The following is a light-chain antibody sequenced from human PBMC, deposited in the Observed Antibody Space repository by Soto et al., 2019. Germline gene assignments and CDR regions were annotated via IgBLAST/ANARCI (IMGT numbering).Light chain of an antibody. CDR1: NSDVGGYNY. CDR2: DVS. V-gene: IGLV2-8*01. J-gene: IGLJ3*02. Sequence: QSALTQPPSASGSPGQSVTISCTGTNSDVGGYNYVSWYQQHPGKAPKLMIYDVSKRPSGVPDRFSGSKSGNTASLTISGLQAEDEADYYCCSYAGTPWVFGGGTKLTVL. CDR3: CSYAGTPWV.